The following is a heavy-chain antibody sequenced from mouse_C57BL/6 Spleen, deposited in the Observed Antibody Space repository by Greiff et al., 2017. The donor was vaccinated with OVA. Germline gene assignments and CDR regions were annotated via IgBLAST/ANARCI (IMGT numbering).Heavy chain of an antibody. D-gene: IGHD1-1*01. Sequence: VKLQESGPELVKPGASVKLSCKASGYTFTSYDINWVKQRPGPGLEWIGWISPRDGSTKYNEKFKGKATLTVDTSSSTAYMELHSLTSEDSAVYFCARGADYYGSSYDWYFDVWGTGTTVTVSS. CDR2: ISPRDGST. J-gene: IGHJ1*03. CDR3: ARGADYYGSSYDWYFDV. V-gene: IGHV1-85*01. CDR1: GYTFTSYD.